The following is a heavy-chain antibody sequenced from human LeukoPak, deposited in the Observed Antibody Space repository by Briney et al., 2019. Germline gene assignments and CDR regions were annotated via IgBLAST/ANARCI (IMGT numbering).Heavy chain of an antibody. CDR3: ARASTVTTANWFDP. Sequence: SETLSLTCAVSGGSISSSNWWSWVRQPPGKGLEWIGEIYHSGSTNYNPSLKSRVTISVDKSKNQFSLKLSSVTAADTAVYYCARASTVTTANWFDPWGQGTLVTVSS. J-gene: IGHJ5*02. D-gene: IGHD4-17*01. CDR2: IYHSGST. V-gene: IGHV4-4*02. CDR1: GGSISSSNW.